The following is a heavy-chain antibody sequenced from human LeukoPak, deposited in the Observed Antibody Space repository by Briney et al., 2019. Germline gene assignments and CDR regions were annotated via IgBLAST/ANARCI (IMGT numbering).Heavy chain of an antibody. CDR1: GYTFTSYD. J-gene: IGHJ4*02. CDR2: MNPNSGNT. D-gene: IGHD3-3*01. CDR3: ASGSFDFWSGYYLDY. V-gene: IGHV1-8*03. Sequence: ASVKVSCKASGYTFTSYDINWVRQATGQGLEWMGWMNPNSGNTGYAQKFQGRVTITRNTSISTAYMELSSLRSDDTAVYYCASGSFDFWSGYYLDYWGQGTLVTVSS.